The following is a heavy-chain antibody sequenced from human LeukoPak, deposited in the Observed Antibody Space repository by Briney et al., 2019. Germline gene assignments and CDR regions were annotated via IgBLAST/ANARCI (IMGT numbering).Heavy chain of an antibody. J-gene: IGHJ4*02. V-gene: IGHV4-61*01. CDR1: GGSVSSGSYY. Sequence: SETLSLTCTVSGGSVSSGSYYWSWIRQPPGKGLEWIGYIYYSGSTNYNPSLKSRVTISVDTSKNQFSLKLSSVTAADTAVYYCARESKSVVAAHMGFFDYWGQGTLVTVSS. CDR3: ARESKSVVAAHMGFFDY. CDR2: IYYSGST. D-gene: IGHD2-15*01.